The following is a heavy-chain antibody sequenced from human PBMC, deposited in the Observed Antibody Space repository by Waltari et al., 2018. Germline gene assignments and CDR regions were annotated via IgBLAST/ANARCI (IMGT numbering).Heavy chain of an antibody. CDR1: GYSISSGYY. CDR3: AREEDTFDM. J-gene: IGHJ3*02. V-gene: IGHV4-38-2*02. Sequence: QVQLQESGPGLVKPSETLSLTCAVSGYSISSGYYWGWIRQPPGKGLEWIGSIYHSGSTYYNPSLKSRATISVDTSKNQLSLNLNSVTAADTAVYYCAREEDTFDMWVQGTMVTVSS. CDR2: IYHSGST.